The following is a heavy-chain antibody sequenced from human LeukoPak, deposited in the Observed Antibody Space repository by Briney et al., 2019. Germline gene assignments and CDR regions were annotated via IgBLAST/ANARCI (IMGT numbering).Heavy chain of an antibody. CDR2: IYHGGSA. J-gene: IGHJ4*02. Sequence: SQTLSLTCAVSGGSIHTGGYSGSWIRQPPGRGLGWIGYIYHGGSAYYNPSLKSRVTMSVDRSKNLFSLRVHSMTAADTAVYYCARYDFGDRILDYWGQGTLVTVSS. V-gene: IGHV4-30-2*01. CDR3: ARYDFGDRILDY. D-gene: IGHD4-17*01. CDR1: GGSIHTGGYS.